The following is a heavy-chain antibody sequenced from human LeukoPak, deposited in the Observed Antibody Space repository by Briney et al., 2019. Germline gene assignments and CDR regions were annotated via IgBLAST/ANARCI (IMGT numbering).Heavy chain of an antibody. D-gene: IGHD1-26*01. CDR2: INHSGST. V-gene: IGHV4-34*01. CDR3: ARIREGPRGSYWNGKNACDI. CDR1: GFTFSSYS. J-gene: IGHJ3*02. Sequence: KPGGSLRLSCAASGFTFSSYSMNRVRQPPGKGLEWLGQINHSGSTNYNPSLKSRVTISVDTSKNQFSLKLSSVTAADTAVYYCARIREGPRGSYWNGKNACDIWGQGTMVTVSA.